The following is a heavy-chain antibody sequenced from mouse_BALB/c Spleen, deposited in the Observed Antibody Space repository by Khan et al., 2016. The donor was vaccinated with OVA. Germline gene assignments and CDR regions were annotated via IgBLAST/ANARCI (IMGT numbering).Heavy chain of an antibody. V-gene: IGHV14-3*02. CDR2: IDPANGNT. J-gene: IGHJ2*01. CDR1: GYNIKDTY. Sequence: VQLQQSGAELVKPGASVKLSCTASGYNIKDTYMHWVKQRPEQGLEWIGRIDPANGNTKYDPKFQGKATITADTPSNTAYLQLSSLTSEDTAVYDCARWPRGYWGQGTTLTVSS. CDR3: ARWPRGY.